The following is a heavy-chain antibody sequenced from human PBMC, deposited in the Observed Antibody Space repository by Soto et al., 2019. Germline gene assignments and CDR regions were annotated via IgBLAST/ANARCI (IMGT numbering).Heavy chain of an antibody. Sequence: EVLLEESGGDLVQPGGSLRLSCAASGFSVSNNYMTWVRQVPVKGLEWVSVIQDGGSITYADSVRDRFTISRDSSKNTVFLQMSSLRPEDTAVCFCARGEGSGSNALGQWGQGTLVTVSS. CDR1: GFSVSNNY. D-gene: IGHD3-10*01. CDR3: ARGEGSGSNALGQ. V-gene: IGHV3-66*01. J-gene: IGHJ4*02. CDR2: IQDGGSI.